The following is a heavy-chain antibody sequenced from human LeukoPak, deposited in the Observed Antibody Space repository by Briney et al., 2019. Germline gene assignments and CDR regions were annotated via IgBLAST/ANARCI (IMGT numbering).Heavy chain of an antibody. V-gene: IGHV3-30*18. D-gene: IGHD1-20*01. J-gene: IGHJ3*02. CDR1: GFTFSSYG. CDR3: AKEGNWNDGPDAFDI. Sequence: PGGSLRLSCAASGFTFSSYGMHWVREAPGKGLEWVAVISYDGSNKYYADSVKGRFTISRDNSKNTLYLQMNSLRAEDTAVYYCAKEGNWNDGPDAFDIWGQGTMVTVSS. CDR2: ISYDGSNK.